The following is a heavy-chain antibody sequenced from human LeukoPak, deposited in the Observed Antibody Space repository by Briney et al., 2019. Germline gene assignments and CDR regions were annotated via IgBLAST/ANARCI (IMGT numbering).Heavy chain of an antibody. V-gene: IGHV5-51*01. Sequence: GESLKISCKGSGYKFSTYWIGWVRQMPGKGLEWMGIIYPGDYDTRYSPSFRGQVTISVDKSISTAYLQWSSLKASDTATYYCARTPTSASNPQYFDSWGQGTLVTVSS. D-gene: IGHD2-15*01. CDR3: ARTPTSASNPQYFDS. J-gene: IGHJ4*02. CDR1: GYKFSTYW. CDR2: IYPGDYDT.